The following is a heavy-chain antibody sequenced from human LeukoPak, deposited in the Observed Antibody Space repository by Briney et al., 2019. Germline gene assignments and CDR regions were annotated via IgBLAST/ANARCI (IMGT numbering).Heavy chain of an antibody. J-gene: IGHJ4*02. CDR2: ISSSSSYI. CDR1: GFTFSSYS. CDR3: ARGIYWQVVQEGFDY. D-gene: IGHD6-13*01. Sequence: GGSLRLSCAASGFTFSSYSMNWVRQAPGKGLEWVSSISSSSSYIDYADSVKGRFTISRDNAKNSLYLQMNSLRAEDTAVYYCARGIYWQVVQEGFDYWGQGTLVTVSS. V-gene: IGHV3-21*01.